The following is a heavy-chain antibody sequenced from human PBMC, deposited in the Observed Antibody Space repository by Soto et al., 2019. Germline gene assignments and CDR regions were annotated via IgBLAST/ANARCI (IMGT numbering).Heavy chain of an antibody. CDR3: ARDPHEYWTSYWFDP. CDR1: GYNFNIYG. D-gene: IGHD3-3*01. Sequence: GDSLKVACKAAGYNFNIYGINWVRQAPGQGLELMGWISAYDGKTTYAEKFQGRVTMTTDASTSTAYMELRSLRSDDTAVYYCARDPHEYWTSYWFDPWGQGTLVTVSS. V-gene: IGHV1-18*01. CDR2: ISAYDGKT. J-gene: IGHJ5*02.